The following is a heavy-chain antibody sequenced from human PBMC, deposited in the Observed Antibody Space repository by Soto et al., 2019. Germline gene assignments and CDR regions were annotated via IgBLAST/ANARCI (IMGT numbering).Heavy chain of an antibody. D-gene: IGHD2-15*01. CDR1: GDSISRSSHY. Sequence: QLQLQESGPGLVKPSETLSLTCTVSGDSISRSSHYWGWIRQPPGKGLECIGNIYYGENTHCNPSLKTRVTISLDTSKNQLSLKLSSVTAADTAVYYCTRGYCSGGSCYSSAFNIWGQGTMVTVSS. CDR3: TRGYCSGGSCYSSAFNI. CDR2: IYYGENT. J-gene: IGHJ3*02. V-gene: IGHV4-39*01.